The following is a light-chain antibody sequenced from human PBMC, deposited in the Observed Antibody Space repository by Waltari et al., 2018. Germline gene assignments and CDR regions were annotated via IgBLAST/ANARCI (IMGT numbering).Light chain of an antibody. Sequence: EIVLTQSPGTLSLSPGDTATLPGRASQSLSVAYLAWYQHKSGQAPRLLIYGASYRATGIPDRFSGSGSGTDFTLTITRLEPDDFAVYYCQQYDTSPGTFGQGTKLEI. CDR1: QSLSVAY. CDR3: QQYDTSPGT. J-gene: IGKJ2*01. V-gene: IGKV3-20*01. CDR2: GAS.